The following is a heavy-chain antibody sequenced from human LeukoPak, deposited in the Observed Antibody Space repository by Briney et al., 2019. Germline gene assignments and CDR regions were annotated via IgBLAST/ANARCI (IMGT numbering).Heavy chain of an antibody. D-gene: IGHD3-10*01. Sequence: PSETLSLTCTVSGGSISNYYWSWIRQPPGKGLEWIGSFYNSGSTKYDPSLKSRITISADTSKNQFSLKLSSATAADTAVYYCARVRGSMVRGVTPNWFDPWGQGTLVTASS. CDR1: GGSISNYY. V-gene: IGHV4-59*08. J-gene: IGHJ5*02. CDR3: ARVRGSMVRGVTPNWFDP. CDR2: FYNSGST.